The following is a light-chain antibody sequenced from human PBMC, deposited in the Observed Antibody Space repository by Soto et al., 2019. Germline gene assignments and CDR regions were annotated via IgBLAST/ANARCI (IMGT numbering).Light chain of an antibody. Sequence: EIVLTQSPATLSVSPGERATLSCRASQSVSSNLAWYQQKPGQAPRLLVYGASSRATGIPERFSGSVSETDFTLSISRLEPEDFAVYYCQHYGNSPPTFGQGTRLEIK. J-gene: IGKJ5*01. CDR1: QSVSSN. CDR3: QHYGNSPPT. CDR2: GAS. V-gene: IGKV3-20*01.